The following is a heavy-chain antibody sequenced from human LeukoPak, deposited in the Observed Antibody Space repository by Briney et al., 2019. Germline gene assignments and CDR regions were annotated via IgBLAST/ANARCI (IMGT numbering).Heavy chain of an antibody. Sequence: PGGSLRLSCAASGFTIGNKYMSWVRQAPGKGLEWVSTIYSGGDTYYADSVKGRFTISRDNSKNTLYLQMNSLRAGDTAVYYCARDPRITGTTPWGQGTLVTVSS. J-gene: IGHJ5*02. CDR2: IYSGGDT. CDR3: ARDPRITGTTP. D-gene: IGHD1-7*01. CDR1: GFTIGNKY. V-gene: IGHV3-53*01.